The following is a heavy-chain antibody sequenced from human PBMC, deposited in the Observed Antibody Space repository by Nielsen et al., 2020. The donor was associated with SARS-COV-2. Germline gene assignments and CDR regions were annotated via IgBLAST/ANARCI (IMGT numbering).Heavy chain of an antibody. V-gene: IGHV6-1*01. CDR2: TYYRSKWYN. J-gene: IGHJ6*03. CDR1: GDSVSSSSAA. Sequence: SQTLPPTCAISGDSVSSSSAAWNWIRQSPSRGLEWLGRTYYRSKWYNDYAVSVKSRITINPDTSKNQFSLHLNSVTPEDTAVYYCARARGAYGDYYYYYYTDVWGKGTTVAVSS. D-gene: IGHD4-17*01. CDR3: ARARGAYGDYYYYYYTDV.